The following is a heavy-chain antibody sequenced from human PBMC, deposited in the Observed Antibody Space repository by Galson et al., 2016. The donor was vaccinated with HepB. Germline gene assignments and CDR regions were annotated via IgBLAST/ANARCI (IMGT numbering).Heavy chain of an antibody. Sequence: SVKVSCKASGYTFTSSGIIWVRQAPGQGLEWMGWISAYNGYTNYAQKVQGRVTMTTDKSTSTAYMELRSLRSDDTAVYYCARALEGQSWGQGTLVTVSS. CDR1: GYTFTSSG. V-gene: IGHV1-18*04. CDR3: ARALEGQS. J-gene: IGHJ5*02. CDR2: ISAYNGYT.